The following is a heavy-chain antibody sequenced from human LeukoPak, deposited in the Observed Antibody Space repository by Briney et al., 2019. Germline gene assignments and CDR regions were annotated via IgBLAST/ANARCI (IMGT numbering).Heavy chain of an antibody. D-gene: IGHD2-2*01. CDR3: ARERARYCSSTSCYPFDI. CDR2: ISAYNGNT. V-gene: IGHV1-18*04. J-gene: IGHJ3*02. CDR1: GYTFTSYG. Sequence: GASVKVSCKASGYTFTSYGISWVRQAPGQGLEWMGWISAYNGNTNHAQKLQGRVTMTTDTSTSTAYMGLRSLRSDDTAVYYCARERARYCSSTSCYPFDIWGQGTMVTVSS.